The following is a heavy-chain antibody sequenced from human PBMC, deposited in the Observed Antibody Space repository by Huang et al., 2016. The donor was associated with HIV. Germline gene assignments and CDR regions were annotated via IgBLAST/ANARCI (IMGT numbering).Heavy chain of an antibody. Sequence: QVQLVQSGSELKKPGASVKVSCKASGYTFTSYAMNWVRQAPGKGLEWMGWVNTRTGNPTYAQGFTGRLVFSLDTSGSTAYLQISSLKAEDTAVYYCASSPREVFGVFDYWGQGTLVTVSS. CDR3: ASSPREVFGVFDY. J-gene: IGHJ4*02. CDR1: GYTFTSYA. V-gene: IGHV7-4-1*02. CDR2: VNTRTGNP. D-gene: IGHD3-3*01.